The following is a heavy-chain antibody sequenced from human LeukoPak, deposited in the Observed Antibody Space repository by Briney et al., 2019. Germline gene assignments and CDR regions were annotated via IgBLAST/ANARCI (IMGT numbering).Heavy chain of an antibody. CDR2: IIPIFGTA. Sequence: VASVKVSCKASGGTFSSYAISWVRQAPGQGLEWMGGIIPIFGTANYAQKLQGRVTMTTDTSTSTAYMELRSLRSDDTAVYYCARVGGPNAFDIWGQGTMVTVSS. D-gene: IGHD2-15*01. V-gene: IGHV1-69*05. J-gene: IGHJ3*02. CDR3: ARVGGPNAFDI. CDR1: GGTFSSYA.